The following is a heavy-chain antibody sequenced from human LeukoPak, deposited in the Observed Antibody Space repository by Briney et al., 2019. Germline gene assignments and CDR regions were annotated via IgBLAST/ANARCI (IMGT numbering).Heavy chain of an antibody. CDR1: GGTFSSYA. Sequence: SVKVSCKASGGTFSSYAISWVRQAPGQGLEWMGGIIPIFGTANYAQKFQGRVTITADESTSTAYMELSSLRSEDTAVYYCARVSYDFWSGYAFNYNYYYMDVWGKGTAVTVSS. J-gene: IGHJ6*03. CDR3: ARVSYDFWSGYAFNYNYYYMDV. D-gene: IGHD3-3*01. CDR2: IIPIFGTA. V-gene: IGHV1-69*13.